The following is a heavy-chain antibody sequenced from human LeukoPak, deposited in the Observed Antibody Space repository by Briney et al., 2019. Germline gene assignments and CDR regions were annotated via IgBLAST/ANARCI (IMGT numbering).Heavy chain of an antibody. CDR2: ISGSGSHT. CDR1: GFTYSDYY. CDR3: ARVGSTVAAGTPDY. V-gene: IGHV3-11*06. J-gene: IGHJ4*02. Sequence: GGSLRHSRAASGFTYSDYYMSWIRPAPGKGLEWVSYISGSGSHTTYADSVRGRFTISRDNAKNSLSLQVNSLRADDTAVYYCARVGSTVAAGTPDYWGQGTLVTVSS. D-gene: IGHD6-13*01.